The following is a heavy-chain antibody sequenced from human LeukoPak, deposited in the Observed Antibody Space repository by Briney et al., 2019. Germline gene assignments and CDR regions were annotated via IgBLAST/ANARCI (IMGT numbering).Heavy chain of an antibody. CDR1: GFTFSGSA. D-gene: IGHD4-17*01. CDR2: TRSKANSYAT. J-gene: IGHJ4*02. V-gene: IGHV3-73*01. CDR3: TRQGYGDYDGY. Sequence: GGSLRLSCAASGFTFSGSAMHWVRQASGKGLEWVGRTRSKANSYATAYAASVKGRFTISRDDSKNTAYLQMNSLKTEDTAVYYCTRQGYGDYDGYWGQGTLVTVSS.